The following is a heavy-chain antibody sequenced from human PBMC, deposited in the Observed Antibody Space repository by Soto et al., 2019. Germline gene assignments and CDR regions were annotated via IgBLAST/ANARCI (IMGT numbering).Heavy chain of an antibody. CDR2: IIPIFGTA. V-gene: IGHV1-69*13. CDR3: ARAPLIPGLVSAYNSFDP. CDR1: GGTFSSYA. J-gene: IGHJ5*02. Sequence: ASVKVSCKASGGTFSSYAISWVRPAPGQGLEWMGGIIPIFGTANYAQKFQGRVTITADESTSTAYMELSSLRSEDTAVYYCARAPLIPGLVSAYNSFDPWGQGTLVTVSS. D-gene: IGHD3-16*01.